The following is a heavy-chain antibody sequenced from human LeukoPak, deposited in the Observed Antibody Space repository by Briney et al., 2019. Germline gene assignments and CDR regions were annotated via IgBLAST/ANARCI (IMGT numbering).Heavy chain of an antibody. V-gene: IGHV1-46*01. Sequence: ASVKVSCKASGYTFTGYYMHWVRQAPGQGLERMGIINPSGGSTSYAQKFQGRVTMTRDMSTSTVYMELSSLRSEDTAVYYCARDPWATYSDYDSSYWGQGTLVTVSS. CDR2: INPSGGST. CDR1: GYTFTGYY. CDR3: ARDPWATYSDYDSSY. D-gene: IGHD5-12*01. J-gene: IGHJ4*02.